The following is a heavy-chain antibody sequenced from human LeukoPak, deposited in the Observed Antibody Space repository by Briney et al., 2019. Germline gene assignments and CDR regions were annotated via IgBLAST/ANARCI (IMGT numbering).Heavy chain of an antibody. CDR2: ITGYGAT. D-gene: IGHD6-13*01. J-gene: IGHJ5*02. Sequence: GGCLRLFCAASGFTFSNFAMMWVRQAPGTGLQWVSTITGYGATFYADSVRGRFTIYRDTSMNTLFLQMNSLGAEDTAVYYCAKGAAAGKVDWFDPWGQGTLVTVSS. V-gene: IGHV3-23*01. CDR1: GFTFSNFA. CDR3: AKGAAAGKVDWFDP.